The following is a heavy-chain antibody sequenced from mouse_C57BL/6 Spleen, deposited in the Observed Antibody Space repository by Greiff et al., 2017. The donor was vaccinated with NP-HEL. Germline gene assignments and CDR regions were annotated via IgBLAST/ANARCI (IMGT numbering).Heavy chain of an antibody. CDR2: IDPSDSYT. Sequence: QVQLQQPGAELVMPGASVKLSCKASGYTFTSYWMHWVKQRPGQGLEWIGEIDPSDSYTNYNQKFKGKSTLTVDKSSRTAYMQLSSLTSEDSAVYYCARKGYSNYFDYWGQGTTLTVSS. CDR1: GYTFTSYW. J-gene: IGHJ2*01. V-gene: IGHV1-69*01. D-gene: IGHD2-5*01. CDR3: ARKGYSNYFDY.